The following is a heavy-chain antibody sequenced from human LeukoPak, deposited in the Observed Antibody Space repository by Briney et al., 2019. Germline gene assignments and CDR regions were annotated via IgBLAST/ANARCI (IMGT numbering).Heavy chain of an antibody. D-gene: IGHD1-26*01. CDR1: GFTFSSYE. CDR2: ISISGDTK. J-gene: IGHJ4*02. Sequence: PGGTLRLSCAASGFTFSSYEMNWVRQAPGKGREWVSYISISGDTKNYADSVKGRFTISRDNAKNSLYLQMNSLRAEDTAVYYCASDIVLKDYWGQGTLVTVSS. V-gene: IGHV3-48*03. CDR3: ASDIVLKDY.